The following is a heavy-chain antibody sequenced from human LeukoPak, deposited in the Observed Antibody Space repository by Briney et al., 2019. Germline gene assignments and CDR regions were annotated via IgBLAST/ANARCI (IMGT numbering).Heavy chain of an antibody. Sequence: SGTLSLTCAVSGGSISSSNWWSWVRQPPGKGLEWIGEIYHSGSTNYNPSLKSRVTISVDKSKNQFSLKLSSVTAADTAVYYCARDLIVVVPAAKEENWFDPWGQGTLVTVSS. D-gene: IGHD2-2*01. CDR2: IYHSGST. J-gene: IGHJ5*02. CDR3: ARDLIVVVPAAKEENWFDP. CDR1: GGSISSSNW. V-gene: IGHV4-4*02.